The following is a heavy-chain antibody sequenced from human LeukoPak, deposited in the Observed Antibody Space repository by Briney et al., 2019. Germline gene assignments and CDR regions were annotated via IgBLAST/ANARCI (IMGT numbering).Heavy chain of an antibody. CDR2: IRTNGGST. V-gene: IGHV3-23*01. Sequence: GGSLRLSCAASGFTFSSYAMSWVRQAPGKGLVWVSSIRTNGGSTYYADSVKGRFTISRDNSKNRLYLQMNSLRAEDTAVYYCAKDIVVSGYYGMDVWGQGTTVTVSS. J-gene: IGHJ6*02. D-gene: IGHD2-21*01. CDR3: AKDIVVSGYYGMDV. CDR1: GFTFSSYA.